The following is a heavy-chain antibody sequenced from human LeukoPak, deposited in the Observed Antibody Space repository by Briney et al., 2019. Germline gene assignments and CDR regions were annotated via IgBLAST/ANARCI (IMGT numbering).Heavy chain of an antibody. CDR3: AARGYSGYDL. CDR1: GFTFSSYA. D-gene: IGHD5-12*01. V-gene: IGHV3-23*01. J-gene: IGHJ4*02. Sequence: GGSLRLSCAASGFTFSSYAMSWVRQAPGKGLEWDSAISGSGGSTYYADSVKGRFTISRDNSKNTLYLQMNSLRAEDTAVYYCAARGYSGYDLWGQGTLVTVSS. CDR2: ISGSGGST.